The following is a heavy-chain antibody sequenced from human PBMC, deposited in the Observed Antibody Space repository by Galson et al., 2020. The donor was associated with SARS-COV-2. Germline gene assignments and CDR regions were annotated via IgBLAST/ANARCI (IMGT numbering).Heavy chain of an antibody. CDR2: LYYGGKT. D-gene: IGHD3-10*01. V-gene: IGHV4-59*01. CDR1: GGSINIYY. CDR3: ARLPVVRGVDY. Sequence: KASETLSLTCAVSGGSINIYYWSWIRQPPGKGLEWIGYLYYGGKTNYNPSLKSRVTISVDTSKSQISLTLSSVTAADTAVYYCARLPVVRGVDYWGQGIPVTVSS. J-gene: IGHJ4*02.